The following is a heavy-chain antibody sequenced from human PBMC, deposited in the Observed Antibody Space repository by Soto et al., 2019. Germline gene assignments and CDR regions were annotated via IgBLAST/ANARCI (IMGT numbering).Heavy chain of an antibody. CDR3: AREGCFTSTGCSYGMDV. J-gene: IGHJ6*02. V-gene: IGHV1-2*02. CDR1: GYTFTGYY. CDR2: INPNRGGT. D-gene: IGHD2-2*01. Sequence: QVQLVQSGAEVKKPGASVKVSCKASGYTFTGYYMHWVRQAPGQGLEWMGWINPNRGGTNYAQKFQGRVTMTRDTSISTAYRELSRLRSDDTAVYYCAREGCFTSTGCSYGMDVWGQGTTVTVSS.